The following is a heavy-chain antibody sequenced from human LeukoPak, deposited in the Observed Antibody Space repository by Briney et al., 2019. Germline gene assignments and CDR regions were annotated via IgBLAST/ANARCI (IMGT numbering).Heavy chain of an antibody. J-gene: IGHJ6*02. CDR2: INHSGST. V-gene: IGHV4-39*07. CDR1: NGSISSGVFY. Sequence: PSETLSLTCTVSNGSISSGVFYWGWIRQPPGKGLEWIGEINHSGSTHYNPSLKSRVTISVDTSKNQFSLKLSSVTAADTAVYYCARVFSLGRPVYYYYYGMDVWGQGTTVTVSS. CDR3: ARVFSLGRPVYYYYYGMDV. D-gene: IGHD7-27*01.